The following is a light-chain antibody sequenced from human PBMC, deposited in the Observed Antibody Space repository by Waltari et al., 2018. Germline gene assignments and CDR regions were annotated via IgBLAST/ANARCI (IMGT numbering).Light chain of an antibody. CDR2: DAS. J-gene: IGKJ4*01. CDR3: QQRSNWPPLT. CDR1: QSVRCH. Sequence: EVVLTQSPATLYLSPGERATLSCRASQSVRCHLAWYQQKPGQAPRLPIYDASNRSTGIPPRFSGSGSGTDFTLTISSLEPEDSAVYYCQQRSNWPPLTFGGGTKVEIK. V-gene: IGKV3-11*01.